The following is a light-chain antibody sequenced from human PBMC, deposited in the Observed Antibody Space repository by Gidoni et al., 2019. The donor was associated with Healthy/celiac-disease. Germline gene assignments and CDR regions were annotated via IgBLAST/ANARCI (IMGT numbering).Light chain of an antibody. J-gene: IGKJ2*01. CDR2: KAS. CDR3: QQYNSYSPGYT. V-gene: IGKV1-5*03. Sequence: DIQMTQSPSTLSASVGDRVTITCRASQSISSWLAWYQQKPGKAPKLLIYKASSLESGVPSRFSGSGFGTEFTLTINSLQPDDFATYYCQQYNSYSPGYTFGQGTKLEIK. CDR1: QSISSW.